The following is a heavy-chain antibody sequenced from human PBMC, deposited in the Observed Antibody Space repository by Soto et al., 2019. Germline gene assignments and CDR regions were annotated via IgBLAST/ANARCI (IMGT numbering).Heavy chain of an antibody. CDR2: IYKSATT. D-gene: IGHD7-27*01. Sequence: SETLSLTCSVSGDSISNLDYFWAWIRQPPGQALEYIGYIYKSATTYYNPSFESRVAISVDTSKSQFPLNVTSVTAADTAVYFCARGRYCLTGRCFPNWFDSWGQGALVTVS. CDR3: ARGRYCLTGRCFPNWFDS. V-gene: IGHV4-30-4*01. CDR1: GDSISNLDYF. J-gene: IGHJ5*01.